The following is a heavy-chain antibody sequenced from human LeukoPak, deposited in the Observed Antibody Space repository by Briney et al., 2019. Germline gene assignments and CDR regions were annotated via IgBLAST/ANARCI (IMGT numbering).Heavy chain of an antibody. J-gene: IGHJ4*02. CDR1: GFSFSSYA. Sequence: PGGSLRLSCAASGFSFSSYAMTWVRQAPGKGLEWVSGITCSGINKHYADSVKGRFTISRDNSKNTLYLQINSLRAEDTAVYYCAKDLGSIGLFGDYWGQGTLVTVSS. CDR3: AKDLGSIGLFGDY. CDR2: ITCSGINK. V-gene: IGHV3-23*01. D-gene: IGHD3-3*01.